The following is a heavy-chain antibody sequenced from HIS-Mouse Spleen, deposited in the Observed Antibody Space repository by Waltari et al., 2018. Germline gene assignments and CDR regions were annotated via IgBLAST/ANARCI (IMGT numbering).Heavy chain of an antibody. CDR3: ARGRRYYGSGSYGSFDY. J-gene: IGHJ4*02. CDR1: GGSISSSSYY. CDR2: NYYGGGP. Sequence: QLQLQESGPGLVKPSETLSLTCTVSGGSISSSSYYWCWIRQPPGKGLEWIGSNYYGGGPYYHPPLKRRVTRSVDTSKNQFSLKLSSVTAADTAVYYCARGRRYYGSGSYGSFDYWGQGTLVTVSS. V-gene: IGHV4-39*07. D-gene: IGHD3-10*01.